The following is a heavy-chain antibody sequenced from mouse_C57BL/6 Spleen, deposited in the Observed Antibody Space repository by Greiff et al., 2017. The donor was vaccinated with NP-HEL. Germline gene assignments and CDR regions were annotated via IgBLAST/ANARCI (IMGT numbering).Heavy chain of an antibody. Sequence: VQLQQSGPELVKPGASVKISCKASGYAFSSSWMNWVKQRPGKGLEWIGRIYPGDGDTNYNGKFKGKATLTADKSSSTAYMQLSSLTSEDSAVYFCARPGVFADWGQGTLVTVSA. D-gene: IGHD4-1*01. J-gene: IGHJ3*01. V-gene: IGHV1-82*01. CDR2: IYPGDGDT. CDR3: ARPGVFAD. CDR1: GYAFSSSW.